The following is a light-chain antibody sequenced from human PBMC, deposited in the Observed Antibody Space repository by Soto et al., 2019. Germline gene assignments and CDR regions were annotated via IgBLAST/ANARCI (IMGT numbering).Light chain of an antibody. Sequence: EIVFTQSPGTLSLSPGERATLSCRASQSVSNNYLAWYQQKPGQAPRLLIYGASSRATGIPDRFSGSGSGSDFTLTIGRLEPEDFAVYYCQQYGSSPRAFGQGAEVDIK. CDR2: GAS. J-gene: IGKJ1*01. V-gene: IGKV3-20*01. CDR3: QQYGSSPRA. CDR1: QSVSNNY.